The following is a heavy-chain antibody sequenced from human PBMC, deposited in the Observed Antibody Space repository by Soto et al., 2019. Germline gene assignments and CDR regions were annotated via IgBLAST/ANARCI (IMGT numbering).Heavy chain of an antibody. Sequence: SETLSLTCAVYGGSFSGYYWSWIRQPPGKGLEWIGEINHSGSTNYNPSLKSRVTISVDTSKNQFSLKLSSVTAADTAVYYCARGDPDSSGCSYYYYGMDVWGQGTTVTVSS. CDR1: GGSFSGYY. J-gene: IGHJ6*02. D-gene: IGHD3-22*01. CDR3: ARGDPDSSGCSYYYYGMDV. V-gene: IGHV4-34*01. CDR2: INHSGST.